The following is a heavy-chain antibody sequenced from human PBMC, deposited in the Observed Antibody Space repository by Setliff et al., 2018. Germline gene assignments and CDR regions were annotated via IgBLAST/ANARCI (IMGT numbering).Heavy chain of an antibody. Sequence: ASVKVSCKASGYTFTNYYMHWVRQAPGQGLEWMGIIKPSGGSTNYAQKFQGRVTMTRDTSTSTVYMELSSLRSEDTAVYYCARESGGDYNFNFDYWGQGTLVPSPQ. CDR1: GYTFTNYY. D-gene: IGHD3-3*01. CDR2: IKPSGGST. J-gene: IGHJ4*02. V-gene: IGHV1-46*01. CDR3: ARESGGDYNFNFDY.